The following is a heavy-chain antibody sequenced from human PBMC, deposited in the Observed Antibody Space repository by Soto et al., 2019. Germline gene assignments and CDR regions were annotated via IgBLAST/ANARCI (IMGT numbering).Heavy chain of an antibody. D-gene: IGHD6-13*01. CDR2: IKQDGSEK. CDR3: ARDIGKQQPAVGIDY. Sequence: PGGSLRLSCAASGFTFSSYWMSWVRQAPGKGLEWVANIKQDGSEKYYVDSVKGRFTISRDNAKNSLYLQMNSLRAEDTAVYYCARDIGKQQPAVGIDYWGQGTLVTVSS. V-gene: IGHV3-7*05. J-gene: IGHJ4*02. CDR1: GFTFSSYW.